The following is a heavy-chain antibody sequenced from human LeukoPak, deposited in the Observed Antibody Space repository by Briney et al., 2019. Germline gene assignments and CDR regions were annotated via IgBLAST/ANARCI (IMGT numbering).Heavy chain of an antibody. CDR1: GFTFSSYE. Sequence: GGSLRLSCAASGFTFSSYEMNWVRQAPGKGLEWVSSISSSSSHIYYADSVKGRFTISRDNSKNTLYLQMNSLRAEDTAVYYCARDRLTYMDVWGKGTTVTISS. CDR2: ISSSSSHI. CDR3: ARDRLTYMDV. V-gene: IGHV3-21*04. J-gene: IGHJ6*04.